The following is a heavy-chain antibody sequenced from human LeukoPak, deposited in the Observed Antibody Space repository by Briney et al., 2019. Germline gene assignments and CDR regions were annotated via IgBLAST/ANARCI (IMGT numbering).Heavy chain of an antibody. V-gene: IGHV3-21*03. CDR1: GFTFSSYS. CDR3: TTDPDHGPIVVVPAAKAARFDP. D-gene: IGHD2-2*01. J-gene: IGHJ5*02. Sequence: GGSLRLSCAASGFTFSSYSMNWVRQAPGKGLEWVSSISSSSSYIYYADSVEGRFTISRDNAKNSLYLQMNSLKTEDTAVYYCTTDPDHGPIVVVPAAKAARFDPWGQGTLVTVSS. CDR2: ISSSSSYI.